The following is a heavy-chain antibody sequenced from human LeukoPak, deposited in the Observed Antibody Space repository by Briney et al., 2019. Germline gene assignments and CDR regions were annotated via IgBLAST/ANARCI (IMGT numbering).Heavy chain of an antibody. D-gene: IGHD2-15*01. CDR2: IRRCGAT. CDR3: ARDAGQATPFDY. V-gene: IGHV3-74*01. Sequence: GGSLRLSCAGSGFTFSSYWIHWVREAPGKGVVWVSLIRRCGATSFAASGEGRLPIFRSNDRNTLYLQMNSLGAEDTAVYYCARDAGQATPFDYWGPGTLITVSS. CDR1: GFTFSSYW. J-gene: IGHJ4*02.